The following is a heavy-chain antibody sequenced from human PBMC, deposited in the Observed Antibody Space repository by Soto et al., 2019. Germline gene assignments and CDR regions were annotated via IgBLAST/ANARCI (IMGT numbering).Heavy chain of an antibody. CDR3: AKTRGYYDSSGYSQDY. CDR2: ISVSVCST. Sequence: VVSLRLSCSASVFTFISYAISWFLQAPVKGLEWVSSISVSVCSTYYADSVKGRFTISRDNSKNTLYLQMNSLRAEDTAVYYCAKTRGYYDSSGYSQDYWGQGTLVTVSS. CDR1: VFTFISYA. J-gene: IGHJ4*02. D-gene: IGHD3-22*01. V-gene: IGHV3-23*01.